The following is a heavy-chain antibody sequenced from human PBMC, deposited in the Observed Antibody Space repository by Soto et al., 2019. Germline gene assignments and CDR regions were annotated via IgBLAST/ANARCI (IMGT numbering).Heavy chain of an antibody. D-gene: IGHD3-3*01. CDR3: AKDRHDFWSGYTSNY. CDR1: GFTFGSYA. V-gene: IGHV3-23*01. CDR2: ISGSGGST. J-gene: IGHJ4*02. Sequence: GGSLRLSCAASGFTFGSYAMSWVRQAPGKGLEWVSAISGSGGSTYYADSVKGRFTISRDNSKNTLYLQMNSLRAEDTAVYYCAKDRHDFWSGYTSNYWGQGTLVTVSS.